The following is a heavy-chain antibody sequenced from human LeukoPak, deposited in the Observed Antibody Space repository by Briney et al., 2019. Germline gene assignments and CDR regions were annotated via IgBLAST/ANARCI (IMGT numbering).Heavy chain of an antibody. CDR3: ARETRWHHDY. Sequence: PSETLSLTCAVSGGSISSSNWWSWVRPPPGKGLEWIGEIYHSGSTYYNPSLKSRVTISVDRSKNQFSLKLSSVTTADTAVYYCARETRWHHDYWGQGTLVTVSS. CDR1: GGSISSSNW. D-gene: IGHD4-23*01. V-gene: IGHV4-4*02. J-gene: IGHJ4*02. CDR2: IYHSGST.